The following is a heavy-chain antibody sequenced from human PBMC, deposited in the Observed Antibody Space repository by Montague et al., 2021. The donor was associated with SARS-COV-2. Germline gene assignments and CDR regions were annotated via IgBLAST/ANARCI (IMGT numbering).Heavy chain of an antibody. CDR3: ARHVDPCGGHCRKWYFDL. V-gene: IGHV4-39*01. Sequence: SETLSLTCTVSGGSITTDIFYWGWVHQPPGKGLEWIGRISYSWSTYYNPSLKSRVTMSVDTSKDQFSLGLISLTATDTAMYYCARHVDPCGGHCRKWYFDLWGRGTLVTVSS. CDR1: GGSITTDIFY. J-gene: IGHJ2*01. CDR2: ISYSWST. D-gene: IGHD2-21*02.